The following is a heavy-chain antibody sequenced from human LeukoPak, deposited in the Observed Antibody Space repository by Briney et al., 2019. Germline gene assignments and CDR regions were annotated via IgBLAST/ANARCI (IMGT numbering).Heavy chain of an antibody. CDR3: ARLNWFGDRYFDY. V-gene: IGHV4-39*01. D-gene: IGHD3-10*01. CDR1: GGSISLSYYY. J-gene: IGHJ4*02. Sequence: SETLSLTCSVSGGSISLSYYYWGWIRQPPGKALEWIGSVYYSGTTSYNPSLQSRLTISVDTSKNQVSLKLTSVTAADTAVYYCARLNWFGDRYFDYWGQGTLATVSS. CDR2: VYYSGTT.